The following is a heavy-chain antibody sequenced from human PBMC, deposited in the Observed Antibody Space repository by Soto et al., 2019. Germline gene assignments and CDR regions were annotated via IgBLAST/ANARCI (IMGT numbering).Heavy chain of an antibody. CDR2: ISAYNGNT. Sequence: ASVKVSCKASGYTFTSYGISWVRQAPGQGLEWVGWISAYNGNTNYAQKLQGRVTMTTDTSTSTAYMELRSLRSDDTAVYYCARLSSGSYRAGFDYWGQGTLVTVSS. CDR3: ARLSSGSYRAGFDY. V-gene: IGHV1-18*01. CDR1: GYTFTSYG. D-gene: IGHD6-19*01. J-gene: IGHJ4*02.